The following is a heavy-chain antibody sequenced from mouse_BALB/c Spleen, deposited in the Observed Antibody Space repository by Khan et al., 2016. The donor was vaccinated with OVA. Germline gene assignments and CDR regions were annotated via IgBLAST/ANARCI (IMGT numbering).Heavy chain of an antibody. Sequence: EVQLVESGGGLVQPGGSRKLSCAASGFTFSSFGMHWVLQAPKKGLEGVAYISSGSSTIYYVDTVKGRFTISRDTPKNTLFLQLNCLRSEATAMYYCARSGGNFHWYFDVWGAGTSVTVAS. CDR3: ARSGGNFHWYFDV. J-gene: IGHJ1*01. D-gene: IGHD2-1*01. CDR1: GFTFSSFG. V-gene: IGHV5-17*02. CDR2: ISSGSSTI.